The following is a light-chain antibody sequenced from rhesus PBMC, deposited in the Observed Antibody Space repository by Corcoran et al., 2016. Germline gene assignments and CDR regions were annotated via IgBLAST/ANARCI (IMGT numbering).Light chain of an antibody. J-gene: IGKJ3*01. V-gene: IGKV3-53*01. CDR1: QSVGSS. CDR2: GAS. CDR3: QKYSSSPFT. Sequence: QVILTQSPATLSLSPGERATLSCRASQSVGSSLAWYQQKPGQAPRLLTYGASSRATGIPDRFSGSGSGTEFTLTLSSLEPEDFAVYYCQKYSSSPFTFGPGTKLDIK.